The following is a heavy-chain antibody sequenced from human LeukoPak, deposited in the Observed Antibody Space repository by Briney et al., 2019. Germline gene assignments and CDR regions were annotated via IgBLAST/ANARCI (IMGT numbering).Heavy chain of an antibody. J-gene: IGHJ4*02. CDR3: ATFYGSGSYYIDY. D-gene: IGHD3-10*01. CDR1: GYSISSGYY. Sequence: SETLSLTCTVSGYSISSGYYWGWIRQPPGKGLEWIGSIYHSGSTYYNPSLKSRVTISVDTSKNQFSLKLSSVTAADTAVYYCATFYGSGSYYIDYWGQGTLVTVSS. CDR2: IYHSGST. V-gene: IGHV4-38-2*02.